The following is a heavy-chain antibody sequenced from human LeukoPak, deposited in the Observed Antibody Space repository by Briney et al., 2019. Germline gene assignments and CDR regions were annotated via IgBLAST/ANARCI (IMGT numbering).Heavy chain of an antibody. CDR2: IHSSGSIT. Sequence: KPSETLSLTCAVSGYSISSGYYWGWIRQPPGKGLEWIGTIHSSGSITYYSPSLKSRVTISIDTSKNQFSLKLSSVTAADTAVYFCAGHEDEDGYNAKPIDYWGQGTLVTVSS. J-gene: IGHJ4*02. CDR3: AGHEDEDGYNAKPIDY. V-gene: IGHV4-38-2*01. CDR1: GYSISSGYY. D-gene: IGHD5-24*01.